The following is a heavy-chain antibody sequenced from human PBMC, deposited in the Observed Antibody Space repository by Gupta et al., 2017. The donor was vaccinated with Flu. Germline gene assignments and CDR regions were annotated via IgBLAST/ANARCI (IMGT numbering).Heavy chain of an antibody. CDR2: IYYSGST. CDR1: GGSISSYY. J-gene: IGHJ6*02. D-gene: IGHD3-10*01. CDR3: ARLAREITMVRGVMDVGDYGMDV. Sequence: QVQLQESGPGLVKPSETLSLTCTVSGGSISSYYWSWIRQPPGKGLEWIGYIYYSGSTNYNPSLKSRVTISVDTSKNQFSLKLSSVTAADTAVYYCARLAREITMVRGVMDVGDYGMDVWGQGTTVTVSS. V-gene: IGHV4-59*08.